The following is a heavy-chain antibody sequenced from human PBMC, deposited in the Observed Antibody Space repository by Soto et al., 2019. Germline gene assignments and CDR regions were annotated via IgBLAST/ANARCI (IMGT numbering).Heavy chain of an antibody. CDR2: IYHSGST. Sequence: SETLSLTCAVSGGSISSSNWWSWVRQPPGKGLEWIGEIYHSGSTNYNPSLKSRVTISVDKSKNQFSLKLSSVTAADTAVYYCARAQARDYYDSSGYSNWFDPWGQGTLVTVSS. CDR3: ARAQARDYYDSSGYSNWFDP. J-gene: IGHJ5*02. V-gene: IGHV4-4*02. CDR1: GGSISSSNW. D-gene: IGHD3-22*01.